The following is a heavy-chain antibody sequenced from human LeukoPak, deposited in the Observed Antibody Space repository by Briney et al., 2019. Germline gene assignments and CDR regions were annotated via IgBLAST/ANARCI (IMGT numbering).Heavy chain of an antibody. CDR2: INHSGST. CDR3: ARDGGSSWSYNWFDP. J-gene: IGHJ5*02. D-gene: IGHD6-6*01. V-gene: IGHV4-34*01. Sequence: SETLSLTCAVYGGSFSGYYWSWIRQPPGKGLEWIGEINHSGSTNYNPSLKSRVTISVDTSKNQFSLKLSSVTAADTAVYYCARDGGSSWSYNWFDPWGQGTLVTVSS. CDR1: GGSFSGYY.